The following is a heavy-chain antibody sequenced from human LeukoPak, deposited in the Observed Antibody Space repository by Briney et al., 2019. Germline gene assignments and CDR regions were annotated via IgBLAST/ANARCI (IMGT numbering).Heavy chain of an antibody. V-gene: IGHV3-7*03. J-gene: IGHJ4*02. CDR1: GFTFSSYS. Sequence: GGSLRLSCAASGFTFSSYSMNWVRQAPGKGLEWVASVKEDGSEKYLVDSVKGRFSISRDNAKNSLFLQLNSLSAEDTAVYYCARGYSYLDYWGQGTLVTVSS. D-gene: IGHD1-26*01. CDR2: VKEDGSEK. CDR3: ARGYSYLDY.